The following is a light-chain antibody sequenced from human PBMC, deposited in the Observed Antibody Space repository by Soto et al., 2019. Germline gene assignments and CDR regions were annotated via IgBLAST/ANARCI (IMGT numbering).Light chain of an antibody. V-gene: IGKV1-12*01. Sequence: DIQMTQSPSSVSPSVGDRVTITCRASQGISSWLACYQQKPGKAPNLLIYAASTLQSGVPSKFSGSGSETEFTLTISSLQPDDFATYYCQNYKSYPWKCGQGTK. CDR2: AAS. J-gene: IGKJ1*01. CDR3: QNYKSYPWK. CDR1: QGISSW.